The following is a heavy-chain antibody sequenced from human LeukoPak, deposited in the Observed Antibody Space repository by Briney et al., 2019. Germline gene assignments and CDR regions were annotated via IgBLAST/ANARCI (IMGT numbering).Heavy chain of an antibody. Sequence: SETLSLTCAVSGYSISSGYYWGWLRQSPGKGLEWNGRIFHSGNTYYHPSLKSRDTISVDTSMNQFSLKVTSVTAADTAVYYCARTRYCSGATCYSPELFDSWGQGTLVT. D-gene: IGHD2-15*01. J-gene: IGHJ4*02. CDR3: ARTRYCSGATCYSPELFDS. CDR2: IFHSGNT. V-gene: IGHV4-38-2*01. CDR1: GYSISSGYY.